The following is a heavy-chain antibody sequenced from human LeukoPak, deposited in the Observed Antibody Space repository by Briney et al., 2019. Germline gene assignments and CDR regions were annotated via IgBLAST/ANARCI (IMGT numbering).Heavy chain of an antibody. V-gene: IGHV4-59*08. J-gene: IGHJ5*02. CDR1: GGSISSYY. CDR2: IYYSGST. D-gene: IGHD4-11*01. Sequence: SETLSHTCTVSGGSISSYYWSWIRQPPGKGLEWIGYIYYSGSTNYNPSLKSRVTISVDTSKNQFSLKLSSVTAADTAVYYCARHCNYGIWFDPWGLGTLVTVSS. CDR3: ARHCNYGIWFDP.